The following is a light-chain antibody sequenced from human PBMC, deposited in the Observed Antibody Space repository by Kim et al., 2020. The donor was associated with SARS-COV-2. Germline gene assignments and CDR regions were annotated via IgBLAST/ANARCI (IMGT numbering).Light chain of an antibody. CDR1: SGSIASND. V-gene: IGLV6-57*02. Sequence: KTVTIPCTGSSGSIASNDVQWDQQRPGSAPTTVIYEDNQRPSGVPDRFSGSIDSSSNSASLTISGLKTEDEADYYCQSYDSSNHVVFGGGTQLTVL. CDR2: EDN. J-gene: IGLJ2*01. CDR3: QSYDSSNHVV.